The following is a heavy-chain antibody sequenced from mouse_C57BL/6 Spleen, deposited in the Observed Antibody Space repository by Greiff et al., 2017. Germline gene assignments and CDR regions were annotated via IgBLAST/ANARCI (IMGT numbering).Heavy chain of an antibody. Sequence: QVQLQQSGAELVRPGTSVKMSCKASGYTFTSYWMDWVKQRPGQGLEWIGNIYPSDSETHYNQKFKDKATLTVDKSSSTAYMQLSSLTSEDSAVYYCARTGYDSAWFAYWGQGTLVTVSA. V-gene: IGHV1-61*01. D-gene: IGHD2-4*01. CDR1: GYTFTSYW. CDR3: ARTGYDSAWFAY. J-gene: IGHJ3*01. CDR2: IYPSDSET.